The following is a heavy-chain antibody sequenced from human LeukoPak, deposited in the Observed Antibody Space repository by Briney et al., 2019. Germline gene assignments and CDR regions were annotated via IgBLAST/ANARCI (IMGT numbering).Heavy chain of an antibody. J-gene: IGHJ4*02. D-gene: IGHD4-11*01. V-gene: IGHV3-23*01. CDR1: GFTFSSYA. Sequence: GGSLRLSCAASGFTFSSYAMSWVRQAPGKGLEWVSAISGSGGSTYYADSVKGRFTIFRDNSKNTLYLQMNSLRAEDTAVYYCAKVSNYVYYFDYWGQGTLVTVSS. CDR2: ISGSGGST. CDR3: AKVSNYVYYFDY.